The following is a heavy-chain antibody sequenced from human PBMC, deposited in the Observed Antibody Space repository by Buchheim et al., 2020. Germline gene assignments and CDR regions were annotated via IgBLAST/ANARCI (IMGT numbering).Heavy chain of an antibody. CDR2: ISKSGDLT. V-gene: IGHV3-23*01. J-gene: IGHJ3*02. CDR3: ARGGLNWGCSFDI. CDR1: GFSFTNYA. Sequence: EVQLLESGGGLVHPGESLRLSCAASGFSFTNYALSWFRQAPGKGLEWVSVISKSGDLTYYADSVMGRFTISRDTSRNTVFLLMSQLRTDDSALCYCARGGLNWGCSFDIWGHRT. D-gene: IGHD3-16*01.